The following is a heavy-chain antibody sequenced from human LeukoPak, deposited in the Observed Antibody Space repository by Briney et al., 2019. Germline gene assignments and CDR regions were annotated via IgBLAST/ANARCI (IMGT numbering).Heavy chain of an antibody. J-gene: IGHJ4*02. CDR3: ARGRRGSSRLDY. CDR1: GGSISSGSYY. D-gene: IGHD6-13*01. Sequence: PSETLSLTCTVSGGSISSGSYYWSWIRQPAGKGLEWIGRIYTSGSTNYNPPLKSRVTISVDTSKNQFSLKLSSVTAADTAVYYCARGRRGSSRLDYWGQGTLVTVSS. V-gene: IGHV4-61*02. CDR2: IYTSGST.